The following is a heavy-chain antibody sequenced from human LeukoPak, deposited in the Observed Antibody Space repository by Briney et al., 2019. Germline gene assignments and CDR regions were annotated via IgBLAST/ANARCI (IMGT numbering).Heavy chain of an antibody. Sequence: SGGSLRLSCTASEFTFSSYAMNWVRQAPGKGLEWVSAISGSGGTTFYADSVKGRFTVSRDNSKNTLYLQMNSLRAEDTAVYYCAKDRGKQLGESFDYWGQGTLVTVSS. CDR2: ISGSGGTT. D-gene: IGHD6-6*01. CDR1: EFTFSSYA. J-gene: IGHJ4*02. V-gene: IGHV3-23*01. CDR3: AKDRGKQLGESFDY.